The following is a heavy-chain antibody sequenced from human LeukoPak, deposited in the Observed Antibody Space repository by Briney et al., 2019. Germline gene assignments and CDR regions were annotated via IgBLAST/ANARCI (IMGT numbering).Heavy chain of an antibody. CDR1: GYTFTSYD. CDR3: ARSPSSSWSGYYYYYMDV. D-gene: IGHD6-13*01. Sequence: ASVKVSCKASGYTFTSYDISWVRQATGQGLEWMGWMNPNSGNTGYAQKFQGRVTMTRNTSISTAYMELSSLRSEDTAVYYCARSPSSSWSGYYYYYMDVWGKGTTVTVSS. V-gene: IGHV1-8*01. J-gene: IGHJ6*03. CDR2: MNPNSGNT.